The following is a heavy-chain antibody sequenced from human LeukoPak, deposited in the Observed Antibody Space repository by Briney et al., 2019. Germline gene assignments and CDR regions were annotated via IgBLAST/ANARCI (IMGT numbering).Heavy chain of an antibody. CDR2: NYTSGST. V-gene: IGHV4-4*07. CDR3: ARGPIVVVPAAVYYYYYGMDV. Sequence: SETLSLTCTVSGGSISSYYWSWIRQPAGKGLEWIGRNYTSGSTNYNPSLKSRVTMSVDTSKNQFSLKLSSVTAADTAVYYCARGPIVVVPAAVYYYYYGMDVWGQGTTVTVSS. J-gene: IGHJ6*02. CDR1: GGSISSYY. D-gene: IGHD2-2*01.